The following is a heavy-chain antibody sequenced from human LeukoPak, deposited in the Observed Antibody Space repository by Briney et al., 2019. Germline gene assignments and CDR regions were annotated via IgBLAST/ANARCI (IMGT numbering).Heavy chain of an antibody. CDR3: ATLTTVVTAYYFDY. J-gene: IGHJ4*02. CDR1: AYSISSGYY. CDR2: IYHSGST. V-gene: IGHV4-38-2*02. Sequence: SETLSLTCTVSAYSISSGYYWGWIRQPPGKGLEWIGSIYHSGSTYYNSSLQSRVTISVDTSKSQFSLKLTSVTAADTAVYYCATLTTVVTAYYFDYWGQGTLVTVSS. D-gene: IGHD4-23*01.